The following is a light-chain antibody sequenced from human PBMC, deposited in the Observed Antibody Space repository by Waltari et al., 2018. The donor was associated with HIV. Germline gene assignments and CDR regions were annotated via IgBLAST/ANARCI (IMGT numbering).Light chain of an antibody. Sequence: EIIMTQSPVTLSVSPGEKATISCRASHSVNRNLAWYQQKPGQAPRLLIYGASTRATCIPARFSGSGSGTEFILTISSLQSEDFAIYYCQHYHNWPPWTFGQGTKVEIK. CDR2: GAS. J-gene: IGKJ1*01. CDR3: QHYHNWPPWT. CDR1: HSVNRN. V-gene: IGKV3-15*01.